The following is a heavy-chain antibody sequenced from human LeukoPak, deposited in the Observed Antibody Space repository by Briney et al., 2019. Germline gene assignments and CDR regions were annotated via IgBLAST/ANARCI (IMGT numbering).Heavy chain of an antibody. Sequence: PSETLSLTCAVYGGSFSGYYWSWIRQPPGKGLEWIGEINHSGSTNYNPSLESRVTISVDTSKNQFSLKLSSVTAADTAVYYCASGVRGYCSGGSCYRYYYYYGMDVWGQGTTVTVSS. J-gene: IGHJ6*02. V-gene: IGHV4-34*01. CDR2: INHSGST. CDR3: ASGVRGYCSGGSCYRYYYYYGMDV. D-gene: IGHD2-15*01. CDR1: GGSFSGYY.